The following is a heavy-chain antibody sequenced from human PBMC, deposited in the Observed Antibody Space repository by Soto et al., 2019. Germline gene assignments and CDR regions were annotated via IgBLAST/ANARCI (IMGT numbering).Heavy chain of an antibody. V-gene: IGHV1-69*12. CDR2: IIPVFGTA. D-gene: IGHD3-10*02. J-gene: IGHJ6*02. Sequence: QVQLVQSGAEVKKPGSSVKVSCKASGGSLSNYGISWVRQAPGQGLEWMGGIIPVFGTANYAQKFQGRVTLTAAQSTNIVYMAVTMVRSADTAVEYCSRGNANKIVVTTIFALHVWGHGSTGTVS. CDR3: SRGNANKIVVTTIFALHV. CDR1: GGSLSNYG.